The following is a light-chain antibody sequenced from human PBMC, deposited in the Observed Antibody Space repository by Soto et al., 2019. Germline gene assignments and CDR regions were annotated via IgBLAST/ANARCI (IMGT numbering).Light chain of an antibody. J-gene: IGKJ4*02. Sequence: EILLTQSPCTLSLSPGERATLSCRASQSFNSMYLAWYQQKPGQAPRLLIYGASRRATGIPDSFSGSGSGTAFTLTISQPEHEDFEVYHWHQYDSCTFGRGTKVDIK. V-gene: IGKV3-20*01. CDR1: QSFNSMY. CDR3: HQYDSCT. CDR2: GAS.